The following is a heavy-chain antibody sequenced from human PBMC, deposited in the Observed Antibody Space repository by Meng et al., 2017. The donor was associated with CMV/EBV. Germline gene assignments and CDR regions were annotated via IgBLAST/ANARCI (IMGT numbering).Heavy chain of an antibody. Sequence: FMCSNACMSWAPPAQGKGREGLGRIRSKTDGWTSDYPVSLKGRFTISRDDSKNNLYLQINSLETEYTAVYYCTRESTLDRNYYWFDPWGQGTLVTVSS. D-gene: IGHD1-14*01. CDR2: IRSKTDGWTS. CDR1: FMCSNAC. CDR3: TRESTLDRNYYWFDP. V-gene: IGHV3-15*01. J-gene: IGHJ5*02.